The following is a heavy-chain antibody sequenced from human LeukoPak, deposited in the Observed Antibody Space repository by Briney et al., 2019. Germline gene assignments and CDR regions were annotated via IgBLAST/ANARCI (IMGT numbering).Heavy chain of an antibody. Sequence: PGGSLRLSCAASGITVSSNYMSWVRQAPGKGLEWVSSISSSSSYIYYADSVKGRFTISRDNAKNSLYLQMNSLRAEDTAVYYCAKSGYSYGSRYYFDYWGQGTLVTVSS. D-gene: IGHD5-18*01. CDR2: ISSSSSYI. J-gene: IGHJ4*02. V-gene: IGHV3-21*01. CDR1: GITVSSNY. CDR3: AKSGYSYGSRYYFDY.